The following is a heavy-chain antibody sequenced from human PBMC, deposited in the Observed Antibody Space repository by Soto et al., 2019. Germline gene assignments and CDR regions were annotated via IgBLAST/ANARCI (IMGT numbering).Heavy chain of an antibody. CDR3: ARAVTWGLDV. V-gene: IGHV3-48*02. CDR1: GFTFSLYS. CDR2: ISRSSTGI. Sequence: EVQLVESGGGLVQPGGSLRLSCAASGFTFSLYSMSWVRQAPGKGLEWVSYISRSSTGIHYADSVKGRFTISRDDATNSMHVQMHSLRDGDTAVYYCARAVTWGLDVWGQGTTVSISS. J-gene: IGHJ6*02. D-gene: IGHD3-10*01.